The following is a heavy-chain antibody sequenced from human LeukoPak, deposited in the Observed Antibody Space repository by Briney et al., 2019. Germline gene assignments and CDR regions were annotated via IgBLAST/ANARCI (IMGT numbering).Heavy chain of an antibody. CDR3: ARDHIVSSVLPATGGL. V-gene: IGHV1-18*01. Sequence: ASVKVSCKASGYTFTNYGISWVRQAPGQGLEWIGWRSAYNGNTNYARKFMARVTMTTDTSTNTAYMELRSLRSDDTAVYYCARDHIVSSVLPATGGLWGQGTLLTVSS. J-gene: IGHJ4*02. CDR1: GYTFTNYG. CDR2: RSAYNGNT. D-gene: IGHD5/OR15-5a*01.